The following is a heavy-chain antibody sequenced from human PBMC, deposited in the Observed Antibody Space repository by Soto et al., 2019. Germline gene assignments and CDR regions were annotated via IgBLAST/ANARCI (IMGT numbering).Heavy chain of an antibody. V-gene: IGHV3-21*01. Sequence: EVQLVESGGGLVKPGGSLRLSCAASGFTFSSYSMNWVRQAPGKGLEWVSSISSSSSYIYYADSVKGRFTISRDNAKNPLYLQMNSLRAEDPAAYYCARGGTTVTVYYFDYCGQGTLVTVSS. D-gene: IGHD4-17*01. CDR1: GFTFSSYS. CDR2: ISSSSSYI. CDR3: ARGGTTVTVYYFDY. J-gene: IGHJ4*02.